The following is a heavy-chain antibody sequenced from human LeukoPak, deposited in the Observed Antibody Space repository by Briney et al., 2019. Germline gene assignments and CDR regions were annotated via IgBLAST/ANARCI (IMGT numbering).Heavy chain of an antibody. D-gene: IGHD1-7*01. CDR3: ARSGRYNWNYLLVRPFDY. V-gene: IGHV4-30-4*01. CDR1: GGSISSGDYY. CDR2: IYYSGST. J-gene: IGHJ4*02. Sequence: KSSQTLSLTCTVSGGSISSGDYYWSWIRQPPGKGLEWIGYIYYSGSTNYNPSLKSRVTISVDTSKNQFSLKLSSVTAADTAVYYCARSGRYNWNYLLVRPFDYWGQGTLVTVSS.